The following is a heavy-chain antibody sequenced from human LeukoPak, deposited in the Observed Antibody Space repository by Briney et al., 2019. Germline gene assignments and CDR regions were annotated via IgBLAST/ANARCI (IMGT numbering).Heavy chain of an antibody. V-gene: IGHV4-34*01. CDR2: ISHRGST. Sequence: SETLSLTCAVYGGSFSGYYWSWIRQSPGKGLEWVGSISHRGSTYYNPSLRSRITISLDRSKQKFSLKLTSVTAADTAVYFCARGAEYYAIWRGYAGYSDYWGHGISVTVSS. CDR3: ARGAEYYAIWRGYAGYSDY. D-gene: IGHD3-3*01. CDR1: GGSFSGYY. J-gene: IGHJ4*01.